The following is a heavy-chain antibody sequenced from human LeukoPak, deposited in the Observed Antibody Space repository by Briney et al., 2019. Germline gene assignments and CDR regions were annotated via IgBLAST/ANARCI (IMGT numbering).Heavy chain of an antibody. D-gene: IGHD6-6*01. CDR1: GFTFSSYG. Sequence: GGSLRLSCAASGFTFSSYGMHWVRQAPGKGLEWVAVISYDGSNKYYADSVKGRFTISRDNSKNTLYLQMNSLRAEDTAVYYCARDQTLYSSSSEFDYWGQGTLVTVSS. V-gene: IGHV3-30*03. J-gene: IGHJ4*02. CDR2: ISYDGSNK. CDR3: ARDQTLYSSSSEFDY.